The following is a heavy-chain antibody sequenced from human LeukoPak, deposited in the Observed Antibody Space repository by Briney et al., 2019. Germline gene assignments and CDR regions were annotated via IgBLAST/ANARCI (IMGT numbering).Heavy chain of an antibody. CDR1: GFTFSDYY. J-gene: IGHJ6*03. CDR3: ARVKLGMDYYYYMDV. D-gene: IGHD7-27*01. V-gene: IGHV3-11*01. CDR2: ISSSGSTI. Sequence: GGSLRLSCAASGFTFSDYYMSWIRQAPGKGLEWVSYISSSGSTIYYADSVKGRFTISRDNAKNPLYLQMNSLRAEDTAVYYCARVKLGMDYYYYMDVWGKGTTVTISS.